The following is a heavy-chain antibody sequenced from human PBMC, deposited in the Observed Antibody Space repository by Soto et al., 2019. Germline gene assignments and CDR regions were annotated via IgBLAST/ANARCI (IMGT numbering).Heavy chain of an antibody. CDR2: ISTNGGST. CDR3: VKGEYYYDSSGYYPFDY. D-gene: IGHD3-22*01. J-gene: IGHJ4*02. V-gene: IGHV3-64D*06. Sequence: GYLRLSCSASGFTLSSYDMHWVRQAPGKGLEYVSSISTNGGSTHYADSVKGRFTISRDNSKNTQYLQMSSLRADDTAVYYCVKGEYYYDSSGYYPFDYWGQGT. CDR1: GFTLSSYD.